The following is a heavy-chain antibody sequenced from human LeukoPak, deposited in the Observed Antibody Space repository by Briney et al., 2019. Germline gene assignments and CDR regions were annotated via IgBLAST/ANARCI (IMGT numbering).Heavy chain of an antibody. CDR1: GFTFSSYG. V-gene: IGHV3-30*02. J-gene: IGHJ4*02. D-gene: IGHD5-18*01. CDR2: VRYDGSNK. Sequence: GGSLRLSCVASGFTFSSYGMHWVRQAPGKGLEWVAFVRYDGSNKYYADSVKGRFTISRDNSKNTLYLQMNSLRAEDTAIYYCARLGREGYSYAYFDYWGQGTLVTVSS. CDR3: ARLGREGYSYAYFDY.